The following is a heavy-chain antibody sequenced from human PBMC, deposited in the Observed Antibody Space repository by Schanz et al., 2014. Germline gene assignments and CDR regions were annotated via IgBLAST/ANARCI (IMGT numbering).Heavy chain of an antibody. Sequence: QVQLIQSGAEVKKPGASVKVSCKASGGTFSSFGINWVRQAPGQGLEWMGRIIPSLGLAKYEQKFQDKVTITADTFTTTAYMELSGLRSEDTAVYYCARDRLECGAECYSVEVFEIWGQGTLVIVSS. CDR3: ARDRLECGAECYSVEVFEI. V-gene: IGHV1-69*09. D-gene: IGHD2-21*01. CDR1: GGTFSSFG. CDR2: IIPSLGLA. J-gene: IGHJ4*02.